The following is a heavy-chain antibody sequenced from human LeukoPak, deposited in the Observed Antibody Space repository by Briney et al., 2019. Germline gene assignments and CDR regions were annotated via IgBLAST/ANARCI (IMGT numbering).Heavy chain of an antibody. CDR1: GFTFSGYT. Sequence: GGSLRLSCAASGFTFSGYTMNWVRQAPGKGLEWVSSISSSSSYIYYADSVKGRFTTSRDNAKNSLYLQMNSLRAEDTAVYYCARDRWFGESYFDYWGQGTLVTVSS. CDR3: ARDRWFGESYFDY. J-gene: IGHJ4*02. CDR2: ISSSSSYI. V-gene: IGHV3-21*01. D-gene: IGHD3-10*01.